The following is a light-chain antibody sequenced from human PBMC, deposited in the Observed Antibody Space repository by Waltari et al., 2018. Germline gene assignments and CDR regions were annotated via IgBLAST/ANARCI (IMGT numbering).Light chain of an antibody. J-gene: IGKJ1*01. Sequence: DIQMTQSPSSLSASVGDRVTITCRASQGISNYLAWYQQKPGKVPKLLIYAASTLQSGVPSRFSGSGSGTDFTLTISSQQPEDVATYYCQKYNSAPPTWTFGQGTKVEIK. CDR1: QGISNY. CDR3: QKYNSAPPTWT. V-gene: IGKV1-27*01. CDR2: AAS.